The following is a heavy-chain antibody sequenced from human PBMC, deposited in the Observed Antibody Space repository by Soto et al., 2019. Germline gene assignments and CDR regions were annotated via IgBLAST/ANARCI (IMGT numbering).Heavy chain of an antibody. CDR2: ISYGGGTT. CDR1: GFTFSNYA. V-gene: IGHV3-23*01. J-gene: IGHJ6*02. Sequence: GGSLRLSCAASGFTFSNYAMSWVRQAPGKGLERVSAISYGGGTTYYADSVKGRFTISRDNSKNTLYLQMNSLRAEDTAVYYCARDRITMVRGVPTSHGMDVWGQGTTVTVS. CDR3: ARDRITMVRGVPTSHGMDV. D-gene: IGHD3-10*01.